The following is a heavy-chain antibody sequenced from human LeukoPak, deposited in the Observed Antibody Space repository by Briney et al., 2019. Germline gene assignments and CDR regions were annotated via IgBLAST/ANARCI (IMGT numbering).Heavy chain of an antibody. Sequence: GGSLRLSCAASGFTFSSYWMSWVRQAPGKGLEWVANIKQDGSEKYYVDSVKGRFTISRDNAKNSLYLQMNSLRAEDTAVYYCARDISNYRYYYYMDVWGKGTTVTVSS. CDR1: GFTFSSYW. CDR2: IKQDGSEK. CDR3: ARDISNYRYYYYMDV. J-gene: IGHJ6*03. V-gene: IGHV3-7*01. D-gene: IGHD4-11*01.